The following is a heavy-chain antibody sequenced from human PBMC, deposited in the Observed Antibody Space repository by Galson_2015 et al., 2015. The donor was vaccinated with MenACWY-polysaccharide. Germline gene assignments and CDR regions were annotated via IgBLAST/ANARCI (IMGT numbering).Heavy chain of an antibody. J-gene: IGHJ4*02. Sequence: SLRLSCAASGFTFSSYSMNWVRQAPGKGLEGVSYISSSGTIYYADSVKGRFTISRDNGKNSLYLQMNSLRDDDTAVYYCARVLKGLVGATPDYWGQGTLVTVSS. CDR3: ARVLKGLVGATPDY. V-gene: IGHV3-48*02. D-gene: IGHD1-26*01. CDR1: GFTFSSYS. CDR2: ISSSGTI.